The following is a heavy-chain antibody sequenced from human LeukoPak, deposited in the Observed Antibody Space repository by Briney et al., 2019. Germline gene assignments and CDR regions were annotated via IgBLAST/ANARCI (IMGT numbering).Heavy chain of an antibody. CDR3: ARLPLWFGDLLGYYYYGMDV. J-gene: IGHJ6*02. Sequence: PSGTLSLTCAVSGGSISSSNWWSWVRQPPGKGLEWIGEIYHSGSTNYNPSLKSRVTISVDKSKNQFSLKLSSVTAADTAVYYCARLPLWFGDLLGYYYYGMDVWGQGTTVTVSS. V-gene: IGHV4-4*02. CDR1: GGSISSSNW. CDR2: IYHSGST. D-gene: IGHD3-10*01.